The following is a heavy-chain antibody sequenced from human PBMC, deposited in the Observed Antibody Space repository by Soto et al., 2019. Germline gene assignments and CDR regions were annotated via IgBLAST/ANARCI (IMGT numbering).Heavy chain of an antibody. J-gene: IGHJ4*02. CDR3: ARYSRYCRRGSSEFLPAIDY. V-gene: IGHV1-69*12. CDR2: IIPIFGTA. Sequence: QVQLVQSGAEVKKPGSSVKVSCKASGGTFSSYAISWVRQAPGQGLEWMGGIIPIFGTANYAQKFQGRVTITAAEPTCTVCMERSSRRSEDTAVSYGARYSRYCRRGSSEFLPAIDYWGQGTMATVYS. D-gene: IGHD2-15*01. CDR1: GGTFSSYA.